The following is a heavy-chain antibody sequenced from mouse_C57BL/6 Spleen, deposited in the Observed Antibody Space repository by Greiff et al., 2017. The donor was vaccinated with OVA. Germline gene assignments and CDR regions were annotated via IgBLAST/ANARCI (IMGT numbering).Heavy chain of an antibody. V-gene: IGHV6-3*01. CDR3: TGGGFDY. Sequence: EVKLMESGGGLVQPGGSMKLSCVASGFTFSNYWMNWVRQSPEKGLEWVAQIRLKSDNYATHYAESVKGWFTISRDDSKSSVYLQMNNLRAEDTGIYYCTGGGFDYWGQGTTLTVSS. J-gene: IGHJ2*01. CDR2: IRLKSDNYAT. CDR1: GFTFSNYW.